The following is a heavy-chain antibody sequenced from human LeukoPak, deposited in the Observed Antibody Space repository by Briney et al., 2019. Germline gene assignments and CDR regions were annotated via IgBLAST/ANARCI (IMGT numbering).Heavy chain of an antibody. CDR1: GFTFSSYA. V-gene: IGHV3-23*01. CDR2: ISGSGGST. D-gene: IGHD1-1*01. Sequence: PGGSLRLSCAASGFTFSSYAMSWVRQAPGKGLEWVSAISGSGGSTYYADSVKGRFTISRDNAKNSLYLQMNSLRDEDTAVYYCARDLEGKYYFDYWGQGTLVTVSS. CDR3: ARDLEGKYYFDY. J-gene: IGHJ4*02.